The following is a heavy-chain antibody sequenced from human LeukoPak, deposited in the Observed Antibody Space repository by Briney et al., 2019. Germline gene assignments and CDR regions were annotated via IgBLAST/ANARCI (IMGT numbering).Heavy chain of an antibody. CDR3: AKSMEVVVVAATFDY. V-gene: IGHV3-30*18. CDR2: ISYDGSNK. J-gene: IGHJ4*02. D-gene: IGHD2-15*01. CDR1: GFTFSSYG. Sequence: GGSLRLSCAASGFTFSSYGMHWVRQAPGKGLEWVAVISYDGSNKYYADSVKGRFTISRDNSKDTLCLQMNSLRAEDTAVYYCAKSMEVVVVAATFDYWGQGTLVTVSS.